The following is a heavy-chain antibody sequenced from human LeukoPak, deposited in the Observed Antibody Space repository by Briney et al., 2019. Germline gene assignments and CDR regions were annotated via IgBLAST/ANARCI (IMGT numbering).Heavy chain of an antibody. D-gene: IGHD6-13*01. CDR2: FIWNSGSI. Sequence: GGSLRLSCAASGFISGDSAMHWVRQAPGKGLEWVSGFIWNSGSIGYADSVKGRFTISRDIAKNSLNVEMNSLRAEDTALYYCAAPTAAAGYFYYMDVWGRGTTVTVSS. CDR3: AAPTAAAGYFYYMDV. V-gene: IGHV3-9*02. CDR1: GFISGDSA. J-gene: IGHJ6*03.